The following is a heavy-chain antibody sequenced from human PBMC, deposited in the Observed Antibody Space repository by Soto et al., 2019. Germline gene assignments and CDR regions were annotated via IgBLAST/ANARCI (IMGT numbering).Heavy chain of an antibody. Sequence: SETLSLTCTVSGGSISSYYWSWIRQPPGKGLEWIGYIYYSGSTNYNPSLKSRVTISVDTSKNQFSLKLSSVTAADTAVYYCARARTNGYYYYGMDVWCQGTTVTVSS. J-gene: IGHJ6*02. CDR2: IYYSGST. CDR3: ARARTNGYYYYGMDV. V-gene: IGHV4-59*01. CDR1: GGSISSYY.